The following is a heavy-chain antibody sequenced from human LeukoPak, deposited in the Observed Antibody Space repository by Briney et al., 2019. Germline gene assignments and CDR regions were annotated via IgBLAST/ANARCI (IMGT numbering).Heavy chain of an antibody. Sequence: GGSLRLSCAASGFTFSSYSMNWVRQAPGKGLEWVSSISSSSSYIYYADSVKGRFTISRDNAKNSLYLQMNSLRAEDTAVYYCAREFVGMAVAEVWFDPWGQGTLVTVSS. V-gene: IGHV3-21*01. D-gene: IGHD6-19*01. CDR1: GFTFSSYS. J-gene: IGHJ5*02. CDR3: AREFVGMAVAEVWFDP. CDR2: ISSSSSYI.